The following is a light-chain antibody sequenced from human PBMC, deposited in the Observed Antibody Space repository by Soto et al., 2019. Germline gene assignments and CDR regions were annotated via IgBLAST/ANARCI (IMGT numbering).Light chain of an antibody. Sequence: DIQMTQSPSFLSASVGDRVTITCRASQGISNYLAWYQQQPGKVPKLLIYVASTLQSGVPSRFSGSGSGTDFTLTISSLQSEDVATYYCQKYNSAPWTFGQGTKVEIK. V-gene: IGKV1-27*01. J-gene: IGKJ1*01. CDR2: VAS. CDR3: QKYNSAPWT. CDR1: QGISNY.